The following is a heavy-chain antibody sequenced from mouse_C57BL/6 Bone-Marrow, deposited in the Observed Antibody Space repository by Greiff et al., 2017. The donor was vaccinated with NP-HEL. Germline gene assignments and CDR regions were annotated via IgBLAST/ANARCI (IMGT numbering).Heavy chain of an antibody. CDR3: GWLLWFAY. V-gene: IGHV5-17*01. Sequence: DVHLVESGGGLVKPGGSLKLSCAASGFTFSDYGMHWVRQAPEKGLEWVAYISSGSSTIYYADTVKGRFTISRDNAKNTLFLQMTSLRSEDTAMYYCGWLLWFAYWGQGTLVTVSA. J-gene: IGHJ3*01. CDR2: ISSGSSTI. CDR1: GFTFSDYG. D-gene: IGHD1-1*01.